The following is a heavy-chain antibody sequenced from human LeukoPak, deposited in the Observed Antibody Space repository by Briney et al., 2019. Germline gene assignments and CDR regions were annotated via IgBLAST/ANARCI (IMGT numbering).Heavy chain of an antibody. CDR1: GFTFSSYA. V-gene: IGHV3-23*01. CDR3: AKDLRYSGYESLFDY. Sequence: GSLRLSCAASGFTFSSYAMSWVRQAPGKGLEWVSAISGSGGSTYYADSVKGRFTISRDNSKNTLYLQMNSLRAEDTAVYYCAKDLRYSGYESLFDYWGQGTLVTVSS. J-gene: IGHJ4*02. CDR2: ISGSGGST. D-gene: IGHD5-12*01.